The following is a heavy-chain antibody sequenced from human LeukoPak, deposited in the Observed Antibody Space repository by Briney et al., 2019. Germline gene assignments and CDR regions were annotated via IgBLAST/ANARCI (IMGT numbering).Heavy chain of an antibody. D-gene: IGHD1-26*01. J-gene: IGHJ6*02. CDR3: ARDSGSNLRYYYGMDV. V-gene: IGHV3-66*01. CDR2: IYSGDST. CDR1: GFTVSGDY. Sequence: GGSLRLSCAASGFTVSGDYMSWVRQAPGKGLEWVSVIYSGDSTNYADSVQGRFTISRDNSKNTLYLQMNSLRVEDTAVYYCARDSGSNLRYYYGMDVWGHGTTVTVSS.